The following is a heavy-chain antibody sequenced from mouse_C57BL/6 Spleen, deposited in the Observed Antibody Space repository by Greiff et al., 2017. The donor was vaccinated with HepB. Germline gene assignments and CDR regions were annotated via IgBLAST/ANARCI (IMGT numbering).Heavy chain of an antibody. V-gene: IGHV1-69*01. D-gene: IGHD2-3*01. CDR2: IDPSDSYT. Sequence: QVQLQQPGAELVMPGASVKLSCKASGYTFTSYWMHWVKQRPGQGLEWIGEIDPSDSYTNYNQKFKGKSTLTVDKSSSTAYMQLSSLTSEDSAVYYCERIYDGYYGAMDYWGQGTSVTVSS. CDR3: ERIYDGYYGAMDY. CDR1: GYTFTSYW. J-gene: IGHJ4*01.